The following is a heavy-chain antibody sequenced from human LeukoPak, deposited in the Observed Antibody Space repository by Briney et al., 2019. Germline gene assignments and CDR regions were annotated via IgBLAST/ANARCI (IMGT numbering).Heavy chain of an antibody. Sequence: PSETLSLTCSVSGASISGGTYYWGWIRQPPGKGLEWIGSIYYTGSTYDDPSLKSRVTISVDTSKNQFSLKLSSVTAADTAVYYCARRGGSGRAFDYWGQGTLVTVSS. CDR2: IYYTGST. J-gene: IGHJ4*02. V-gene: IGHV4-39*01. CDR3: ARRGGSGRAFDY. D-gene: IGHD1-26*01. CDR1: GASISGGTYY.